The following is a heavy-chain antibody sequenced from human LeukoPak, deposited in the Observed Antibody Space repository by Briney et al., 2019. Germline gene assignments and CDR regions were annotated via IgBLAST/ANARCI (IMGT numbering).Heavy chain of an antibody. CDR3: AKGAYGSGSYAWFDP. V-gene: IGHV3-30*18. Sequence: PGRSLRLSCAASGFTFSSYGMHWVRQAPGKGLEWVAVISYDGSNKYYADSVKGRFTISRDNSKNTLYLQMSSLRAEDTAVYYCAKGAYGSGSYAWFDPWGQGTLVTVSS. CDR1: GFTFSSYG. D-gene: IGHD3-10*01. CDR2: ISYDGSNK. J-gene: IGHJ5*02.